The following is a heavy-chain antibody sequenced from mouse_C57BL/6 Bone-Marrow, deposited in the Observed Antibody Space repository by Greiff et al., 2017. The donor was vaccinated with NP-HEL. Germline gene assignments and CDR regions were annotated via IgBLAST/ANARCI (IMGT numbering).Heavy chain of an antibody. J-gene: IGHJ2*01. CDR2: IWSGGST. CDR3: ARNPPYDYDGGYYFDY. CDR1: GFSLTSYG. Sequence: QVQLKESGPGLVQPSQSLSITCTVSGFSLTSYGVHWVRQSPGKGLEWLGVIWSGGSTDYNAAFISRLSISKDNSKSQVFFKMNSLQADDTAIYYCARNPPYDYDGGYYFDYWGQGTTLTVSS. D-gene: IGHD2-4*01. V-gene: IGHV2-2*01.